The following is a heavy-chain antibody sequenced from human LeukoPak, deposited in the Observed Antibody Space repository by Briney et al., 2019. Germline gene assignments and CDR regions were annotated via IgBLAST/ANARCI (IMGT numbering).Heavy chain of an antibody. CDR3: ARDGVATNDY. Sequence: GGSLRLSCAASGFTFSTFAMQWVRQAPEKGLEYVSGINTDGGTTFYANSVKGRFTISRDNPKNTLYLQMGSLRVEDTAVYYCARDGVATNDYWGQGTLVTVSS. CDR2: INTDGGTT. J-gene: IGHJ4*02. D-gene: IGHD5-24*01. CDR1: GFTFSTFA. V-gene: IGHV3-64*01.